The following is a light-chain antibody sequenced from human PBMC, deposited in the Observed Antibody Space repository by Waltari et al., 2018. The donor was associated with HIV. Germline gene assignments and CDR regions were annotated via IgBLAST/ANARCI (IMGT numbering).Light chain of an antibody. J-gene: IGLJ1*01. Sequence: QSALTQPASVSGSPGQSITISCTGTNSDLGTYDFVSWYQQYPGKAPKLLIYEVNYRRSGVSNRFSGSKSGNTASLTISGLQAEDEADYYCTSSTSNSTPVFGTGTRVSVL. V-gene: IGLV2-14*01. CDR2: EVN. CDR1: NSDLGTYDF. CDR3: TSSTSNSTPV.